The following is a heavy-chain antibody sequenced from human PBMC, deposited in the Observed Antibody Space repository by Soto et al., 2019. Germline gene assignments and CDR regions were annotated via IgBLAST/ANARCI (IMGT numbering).Heavy chain of an antibody. CDR1: GGTFSSYT. Sequence: QVQLVQSGAEVKKPGSSVKVSCKASGGTFSSYTISWVRQAPGQGLEWMGRIIPILGIANYAQKFRGRVTITADKSTSTAYMELSSLRSEDTAVYYCAFLGYCSSTSCYTFDYWGQGTLVTVSS. CDR3: AFLGYCSSTSCYTFDY. CDR2: IIPILGIA. J-gene: IGHJ4*02. V-gene: IGHV1-69*02. D-gene: IGHD2-2*01.